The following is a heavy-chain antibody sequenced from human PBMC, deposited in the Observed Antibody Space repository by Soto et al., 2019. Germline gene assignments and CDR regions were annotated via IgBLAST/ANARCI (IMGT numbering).Heavy chain of an antibody. J-gene: IGHJ4*02. CDR2: ISAYNGNT. Sequence: ASGKVSCKASGYTFARFGISWMRQAPGQGLEWMGWISAYNGNTNYAEKFQGRVRMTTDTSTSIAYMELRSLRSDDTAVYYCARDGKHDSTGYLGDDYWGQGTLVTVSS. D-gene: IGHD3-22*01. CDR1: GYTFARFG. V-gene: IGHV1-18*01. CDR3: ARDGKHDSTGYLGDDY.